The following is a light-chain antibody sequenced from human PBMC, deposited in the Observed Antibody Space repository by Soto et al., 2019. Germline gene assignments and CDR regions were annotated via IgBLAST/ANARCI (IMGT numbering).Light chain of an antibody. CDR2: DVI. J-gene: IGLJ1*01. V-gene: IGLV2-11*01. CDR1: SSYVGAYNY. CDR3: CSYAGTYTYV. Sequence: QSVLTQPRSVSGSPGQSVTISCTGTSSYVGAYNYVSWYQQEPGKAPKLMIYDVIKRPSGVPDRFSGSKSDNAASLTISGLQAEDEADYYCCSYAGTYTYVFGTGTKVTVL.